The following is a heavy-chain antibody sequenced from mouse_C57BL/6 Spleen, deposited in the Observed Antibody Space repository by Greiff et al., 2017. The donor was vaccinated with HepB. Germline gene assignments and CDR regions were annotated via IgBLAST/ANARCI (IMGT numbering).Heavy chain of an antibody. D-gene: IGHD2-3*01. V-gene: IGHV1-15*01. CDR1: GYTFTDYE. CDR2: IDPETGGT. Sequence: VQLQQSGAELVRPGASVTLSCKASGYTFTDYEMHWVKQTPVHGLEWIGAIDPETGGTAYNQKFKGKAILTADKSSSTAYMELRSLTSEDSAVYYCTRRDRYYVPFDYCCQGTTLTVSS. CDR3: TRRDRYYVPFDY. J-gene: IGHJ2*01.